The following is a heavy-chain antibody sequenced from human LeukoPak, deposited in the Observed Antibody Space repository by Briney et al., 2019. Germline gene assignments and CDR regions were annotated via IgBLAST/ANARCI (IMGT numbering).Heavy chain of an antibody. J-gene: IGHJ4*02. CDR3: ARGGYDLDY. D-gene: IGHD3-22*01. Sequence: ASVKVSCKASGYSFTDYYKHWVRQPPGQGLEWMGWINPFSGGTKYAQKFQGWVTMTRDTSISTAYMELSRLTSDDTAVYYCARGGYDLDYWGQGTLVTVSS. CDR1: GYSFTDYY. V-gene: IGHV1-2*04. CDR2: INPFSGGT.